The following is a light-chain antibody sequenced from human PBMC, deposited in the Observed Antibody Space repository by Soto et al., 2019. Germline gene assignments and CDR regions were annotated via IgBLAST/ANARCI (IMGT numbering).Light chain of an antibody. CDR3: AAWDDILNGVL. J-gene: IGLJ2*01. CDR1: SSNIGSNT. CDR2: SYN. V-gene: IGLV1-44*01. Sequence: QSLPTQPPSASGTPGQRVIDSCSGSSSNIGSNTVNWYQQIPGTAPKLLIYSYNQRPSGVPDRFSGSKSDTSASLAISGLQSEDEAEYYCAAWDDILNGVLFGGATKLTVL.